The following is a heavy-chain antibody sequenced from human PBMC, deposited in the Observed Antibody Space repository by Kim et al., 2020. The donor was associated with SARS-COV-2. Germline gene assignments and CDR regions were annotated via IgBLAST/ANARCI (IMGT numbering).Heavy chain of an antibody. CDR3: ARNSWDHKGSHWYFDL. Sequence: ASVKVSCKASGYTFTSYYMHWVRQAPGEGLEWMGIINPSDGSTSYAQKFQGRVTMTRDKSTTTVYMELSSLRSEDTAVYFCARNSWDHKGSHWYFDLWGRGTLVTVSS. CDR2: INPSDGST. D-gene: IGHD1-26*01. CDR1: GYTFTSYY. J-gene: IGHJ2*01. V-gene: IGHV1-46*01.